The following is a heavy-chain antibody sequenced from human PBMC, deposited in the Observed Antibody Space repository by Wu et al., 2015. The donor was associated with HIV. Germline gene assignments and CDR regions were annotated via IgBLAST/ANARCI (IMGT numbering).Heavy chain of an antibody. D-gene: IGHD1-26*01. V-gene: IGHV1-18*01. CDR2: ISAYNGNT. CDR3: ARDEGSYSGSPSALDI. Sequence: QLQLVQSGAEVKKPGASVKVSCKASGYTFTTYGISWVRQAPGQGLEWMGWISAYNGNTNYAQKLQGRVTMTTDTSTSTAYMELRSLRSDDTALYYCARDEGSYSGSPSALDIWGQGTMVIVSS. J-gene: IGHJ3*02. CDR1: GYTFTTYG.